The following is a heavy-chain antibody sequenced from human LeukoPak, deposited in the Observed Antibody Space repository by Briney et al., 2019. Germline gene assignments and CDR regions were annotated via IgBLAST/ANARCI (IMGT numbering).Heavy chain of an antibody. V-gene: IGHV4-59*08. CDR1: GDSISSYY. CDR3: ARHGGDRYYFDY. J-gene: IGHJ4*02. CDR2: IYYSGST. D-gene: IGHD2-21*02. Sequence: SETLSLTCTVSGDSISSYYWSWIRQPPGKGLEWIGYIYYSGSTNYNPSLKSRVTISVDTSKNQFSLKLSSVTAADTAVYYCARHGGDRYYFDYWGQGTLVTVSS.